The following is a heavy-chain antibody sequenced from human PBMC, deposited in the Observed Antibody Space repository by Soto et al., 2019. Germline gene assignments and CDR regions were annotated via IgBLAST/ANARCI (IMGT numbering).Heavy chain of an antibody. CDR1: GFTFSSYA. V-gene: IGHV3-30-3*01. Sequence: GGSLRLSCAASGFTFSSYAMHWVRQAPGKGLEWVAVISYDGSNKYYADSVKGRFTISRDNSKNTLYLQMNSLRAEDTAVYYCASLGNTYYYGSGSFRNWFDPWGQGTPVTVSS. CDR3: ASLGNTYYYGSGSFRNWFDP. CDR2: ISYDGSNK. D-gene: IGHD3-10*01. J-gene: IGHJ5*02.